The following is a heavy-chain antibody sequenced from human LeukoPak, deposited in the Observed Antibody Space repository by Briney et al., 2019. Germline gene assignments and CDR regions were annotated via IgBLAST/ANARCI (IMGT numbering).Heavy chain of an antibody. CDR1: GYTFTGYY. CDR3: ASDWGLSQLEYCSNTNCYMGAFDI. J-gene: IGHJ3*02. D-gene: IGHD2-2*02. CDR2: INPNSDGT. V-gene: IGHV1-2*02. Sequence: ASVTVSCKASGYTFTGYYMHWVRQAPGQGLEWMGWINPNSDGTNYAQKFQGRVTMTRDTSISTAYMELSRLRSDDTAVYYCASDWGLSQLEYCSNTNCYMGAFDIWGQGTMVTVSS.